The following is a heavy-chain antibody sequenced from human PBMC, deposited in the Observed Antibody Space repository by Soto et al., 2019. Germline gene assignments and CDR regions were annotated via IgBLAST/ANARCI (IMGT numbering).Heavy chain of an antibody. CDR2: IYHSGNT. V-gene: IGHV4-38-2*01. Sequence: PXETLSLPWAVSCYSISSGYYWGWIRQPPGKGLEWIGIIYHSGNTYYNPSLQSRVTISVDTSKNQFSLKLRSVTAADTAVYYCARVSRYYDSSGVNDWGQGTLVTVSS. J-gene: IGHJ4*02. CDR1: CYSISSGYY. CDR3: ARVSRYYDSSGVND. D-gene: IGHD3-22*01.